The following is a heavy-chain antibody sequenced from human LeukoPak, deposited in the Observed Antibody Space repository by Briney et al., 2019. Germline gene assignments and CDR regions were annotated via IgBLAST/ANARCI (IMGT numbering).Heavy chain of an antibody. J-gene: IGHJ4*02. D-gene: IGHD4-17*01. Sequence: SETLSFTCAVSGGSISSTHWWSWVRQPPGKGLEWIGEIFQSGRTNYNPSLKSRVTISVDKSRNQFSLKLSSVTAADTAVYYCARVPAFYYGDYWTSSNYFDYWGQGTLVTVSS. CDR3: ARVPAFYYGDYWTSSNYFDY. CDR2: IFQSGRT. CDR1: GGSISSTHW. V-gene: IGHV4-4*02.